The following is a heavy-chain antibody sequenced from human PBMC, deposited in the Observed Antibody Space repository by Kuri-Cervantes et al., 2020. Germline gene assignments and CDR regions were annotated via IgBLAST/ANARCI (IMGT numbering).Heavy chain of an antibody. V-gene: IGHV3-7*01. J-gene: IGHJ6*02. CDR1: GFLYSSYW. CDR2: IKGDGSEK. Sequence: GESLKISCAASGFLYSSYWMTWVRQAPGKGLEWVANIKGDGSEKYYAASVEGRFTISRDNAKNSMFLQMSSLRVEDTAVYYCARGLLTQDVWGQGTRVTVSS. D-gene: IGHD3-16*01. CDR3: ARGLLTQDV.